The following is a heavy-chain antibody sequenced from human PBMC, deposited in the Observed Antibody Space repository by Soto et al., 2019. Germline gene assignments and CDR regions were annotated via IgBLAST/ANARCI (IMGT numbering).Heavy chain of an antibody. J-gene: IGHJ4*02. D-gene: IGHD3-10*01. V-gene: IGHV3-74*01. CDR2: IYNDGTYS. Sequence: VGSLRLSCAASGFICKMYWMHWVRQSPGKGLVWISRIYNDGTYSDYADSVRGRFTIARDNVNDTLDLQMNNLRAEDSGPSYCTRGPRPISTGTGDYWGQGTQVTVSS. CDR1: GFICKMYW. CDR3: TRGPRPISTGTGDY.